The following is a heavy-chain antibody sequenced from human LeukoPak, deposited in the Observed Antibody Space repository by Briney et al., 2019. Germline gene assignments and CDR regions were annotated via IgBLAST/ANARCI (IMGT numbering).Heavy chain of an antibody. Sequence: SETLSLTCTVSGGSISSYFWSWIRQPPGKGLEWIGYIYYSGSTNYNPSLKTRVTISVDTSKNQFSLKLSSVTAADTAVYYCARGITIAEDYFDYWGQGTLVTVSS. J-gene: IGHJ4*02. CDR2: IYYSGST. D-gene: IGHD3-9*01. CDR3: ARGITIAEDYFDY. V-gene: IGHV4-59*01. CDR1: GGSISSYF.